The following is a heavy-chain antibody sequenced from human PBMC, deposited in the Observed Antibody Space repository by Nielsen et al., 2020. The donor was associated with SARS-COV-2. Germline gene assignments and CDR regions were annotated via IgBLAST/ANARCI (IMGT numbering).Heavy chain of an antibody. V-gene: IGHV4-31*11. Sequence: SETLSLTCAVSGGSISSSNWWSWVRQHPGKGLEWIGYIYYSGSTYYNPSLKSRVTISVDTSKNQFSLKLSSVTAADTAVYYCAVNCSGGSCYRYDAFDIWGQGTMVTVSS. CDR1: GGSISSSNW. CDR3: AVNCSGGSCYRYDAFDI. D-gene: IGHD2-15*01. J-gene: IGHJ3*02. CDR2: IYYSGST.